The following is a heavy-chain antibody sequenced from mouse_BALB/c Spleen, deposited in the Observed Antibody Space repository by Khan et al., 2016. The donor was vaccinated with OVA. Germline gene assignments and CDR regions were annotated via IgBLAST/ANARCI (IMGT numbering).Heavy chain of an antibody. CDR3: TRHGYVAWFTY. CDR1: GYSFTTYY. D-gene: IGHD2-2*01. CDR2: VDPFSGGT. V-gene: IGHV1S135*01. J-gene: IGHJ3*01. Sequence: EVKLQESGPELMKPGASVKISCKASGYSFTTYYLHWVMQSHGESLEWIGYVDPFSGGTTYNQKFKGKATLTVAKSSSTAYMHLSNLTSEDSAVYYCTRHGYVAWFTYWGQGTLVTVSA.